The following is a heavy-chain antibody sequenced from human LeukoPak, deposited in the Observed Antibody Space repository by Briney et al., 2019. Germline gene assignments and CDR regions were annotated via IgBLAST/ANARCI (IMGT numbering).Heavy chain of an antibody. Sequence: SETLSLTCTVSGGSIRSYYWSWIRQPPGKGQEWIGYIYYTGSTNYNTNYNPSLKSRVTISVDTSNNQFSLKLSSVTAADTAVYFCARESAGALDIWGQGTVVTVSS. CDR1: GGSIRSYY. CDR3: ARESAGALDI. J-gene: IGHJ3*02. CDR2: IYYTGSTNYNT. V-gene: IGHV4-59*01.